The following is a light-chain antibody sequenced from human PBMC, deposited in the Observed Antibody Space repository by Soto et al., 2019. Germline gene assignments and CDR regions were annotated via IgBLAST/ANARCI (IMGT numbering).Light chain of an antibody. CDR3: QQYESTPPT. V-gene: IGKV4-1*01. Sequence: DIVMTQSPDSLAVSLGARATINCKSSQSVLYSSNNKNYLAWYQQRPGQPPKLLIYWASTRESGVPDRFSGSGSGTDFTLTITSLQAEDVAVYYCQQYESTPPTFGQGTKLESK. CDR2: WAS. CDR1: QSVLYSSNNKNY. J-gene: IGKJ2*01.